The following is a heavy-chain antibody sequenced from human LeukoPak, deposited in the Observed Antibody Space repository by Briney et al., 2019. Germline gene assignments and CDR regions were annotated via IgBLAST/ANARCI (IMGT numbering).Heavy chain of an antibody. D-gene: IGHD6-13*01. CDR3: ALRPGPYSSTDY. CDR1: GYTFTSYY. J-gene: IGHJ4*02. Sequence: GASVKVSCKASGYTFTSYYMHWVRQAPGQGLEWMGIINPSGGSTSYAQKFQGRVTMTRDMSTSTVYMELSGLRSEDTAVYYCALRPGPYSSTDYWGQGTLVTVSS. V-gene: IGHV1-46*01. CDR2: INPSGGST.